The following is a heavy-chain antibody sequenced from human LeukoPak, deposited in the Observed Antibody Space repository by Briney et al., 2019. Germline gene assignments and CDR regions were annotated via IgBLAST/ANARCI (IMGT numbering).Heavy chain of an antibody. CDR3: ARALSRGYSGYDYGLGY. D-gene: IGHD5-12*01. J-gene: IGHJ4*02. V-gene: IGHV1-18*01. Sequence: ASVKVSCKASGYTFINYGVTWVRQAPGQGLEWMGWISASNGNTTYAQKLQGRVTMTTETSTSTAYMELRSLRSDDTAVYYCARALSRGYSGYDYGLGYWGQGTLVTVSS. CDR1: GYTFINYG. CDR2: ISASNGNT.